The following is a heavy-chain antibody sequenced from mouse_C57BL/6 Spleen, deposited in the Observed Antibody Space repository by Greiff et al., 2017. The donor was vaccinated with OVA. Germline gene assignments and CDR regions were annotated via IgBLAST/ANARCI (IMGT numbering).Heavy chain of an antibody. V-gene: IGHV1-64*01. J-gene: IGHJ4*01. CDR3: ARGCNGHYYAMDY. CDR2: IHPNSGST. Sequence: VQLQQPGAELVKPGASVKLSCKASGYTFTSYWMHWVKQRPGQGLEWIGMIHPNSGSTNYNEKFKSKATLTVDKSSSTAYMQLSSLTSEDSAVYYCARGCNGHYYAMDYWGQGTSVTVSS. D-gene: IGHD1-2*01. CDR1: GYTFTSYW.